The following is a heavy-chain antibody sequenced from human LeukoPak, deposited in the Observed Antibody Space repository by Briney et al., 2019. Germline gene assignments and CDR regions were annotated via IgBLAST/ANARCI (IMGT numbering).Heavy chain of an antibody. Sequence: SETLSLTCAVYGGSFSGYYWSWIRQPPGKGLEWIGEINHSGSTNYNPSLKSRVTISVGTSKNQFSLKLSSVTAADTAVYYCARAGSYDSSGYNDYWGQGTLVTVSS. CDR3: ARAGSYDSSGYNDY. D-gene: IGHD3-22*01. V-gene: IGHV4-34*01. J-gene: IGHJ4*02. CDR2: INHSGST. CDR1: GGSFSGYY.